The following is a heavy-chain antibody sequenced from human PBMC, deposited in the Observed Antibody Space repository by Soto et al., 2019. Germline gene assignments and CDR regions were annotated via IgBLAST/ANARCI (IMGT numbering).Heavy chain of an antibody. Sequence: EVQLLESGGDLVQPGGSLRLSCAASGFSFSTSSLAWVRQPPGKWLELVSAISPSASDTLYADSVQGRFTIFRDNSKNTLFLQMTTLRAEATAVYYCAKGGSTFAYEWGQGTLVTVSS. CDR1: GFSFSTSS. CDR2: ISPSASDT. V-gene: IGHV3-23*01. J-gene: IGHJ4*02. CDR3: AKGGSTFAYE. D-gene: IGHD3-16*01.